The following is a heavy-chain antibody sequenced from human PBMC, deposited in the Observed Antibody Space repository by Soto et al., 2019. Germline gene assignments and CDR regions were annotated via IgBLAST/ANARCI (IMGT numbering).Heavy chain of an antibody. CDR3: AREDWTAVTHPGVDY. D-gene: IGHD4-17*01. Sequence: QVQLVQSGAEVKKPGSSVKVSCKASGGTFSSYTISWVRQAPGQGLEWMGRIIPILGIANYAQKFQGRVTITADKSTSTAYMELSSLRSEDTALYYCAREDWTAVTHPGVDYWGQGTLVTVSS. J-gene: IGHJ4*02. V-gene: IGHV1-69*08. CDR2: IIPILGIA. CDR1: GGTFSSYT.